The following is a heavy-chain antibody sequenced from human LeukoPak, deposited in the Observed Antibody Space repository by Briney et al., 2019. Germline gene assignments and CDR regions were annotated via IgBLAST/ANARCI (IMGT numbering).Heavy chain of an antibody. CDR2: IKQDGSEI. Sequence: GGSLRLSCAASRFTLSSHWMSWVRQAPGKGLEWVANIKQDGSEIHYVDSVKGRFTISRDNAKNSLYPQMNSLRAEDTAVYYCARDTSVTPFDIWGQGTMVTVSS. CDR1: RFTLSSHW. V-gene: IGHV3-7*01. CDR3: ARDTSVTPFDI. D-gene: IGHD4-17*01. J-gene: IGHJ3*02.